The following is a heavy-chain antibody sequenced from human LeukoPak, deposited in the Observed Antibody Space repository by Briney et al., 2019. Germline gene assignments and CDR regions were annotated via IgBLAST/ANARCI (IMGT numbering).Heavy chain of an antibody. V-gene: IGHV3-66*01. CDR3: ARAAGPSGH. CDR1: GFVVSGNY. D-gene: IGHD6-19*01. J-gene: IGHJ4*02. Sequence: PGWSLRLSCAAYGFVVSGNYMSWDRQTPGKGLEWISVIYSGGTTYYADSVKGRFTISRDDAGNTLGLQMNSLRVEDTAVYYCARAAGPSGHWGPGTLVIVSS. CDR2: IYSGGTT.